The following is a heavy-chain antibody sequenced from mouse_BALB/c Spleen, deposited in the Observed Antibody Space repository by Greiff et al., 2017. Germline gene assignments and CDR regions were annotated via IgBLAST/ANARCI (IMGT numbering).Heavy chain of an antibody. CDR2: ISDGGSYT. CDR3: ARGRGWLLPFDY. J-gene: IGHJ2*01. V-gene: IGHV5-4*02. Sequence: DVKLQESGGGLVKPGGSLKLSCAASGFTFSDYYMYWVRQTPEKRLEWVATISDGGSYTYYPDSVKGRFTISRDNAKNNLYLQMSSLKSEDTAMYYCARGRGWLLPFDYWGQGTTLTVSS. CDR1: GFTFSDYY. D-gene: IGHD2-3*01.